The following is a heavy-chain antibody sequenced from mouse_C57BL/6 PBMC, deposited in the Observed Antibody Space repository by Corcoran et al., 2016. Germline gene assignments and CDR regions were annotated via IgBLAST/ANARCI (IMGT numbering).Heavy chain of an antibody. CDR3: ARVGDYYGSSLYYFDY. CDR1: GYTFTTYG. Sequence: QMQLVQSGRELKKPGETVKISCKASGYTFTTYGMSWVKQAPGKGLKWMGWINTYSGVPTYADDFKGRFAFSLETSASTVYLQINNLKNEDTATYFCARVGDYYGSSLYYFDYCCQGTPLTVSS. J-gene: IGHJ2*01. CDR2: INTYSGVP. V-gene: IGHV9-3*01. D-gene: IGHD1-1*01.